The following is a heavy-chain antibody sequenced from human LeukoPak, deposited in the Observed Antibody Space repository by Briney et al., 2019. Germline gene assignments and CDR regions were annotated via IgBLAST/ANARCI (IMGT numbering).Heavy chain of an antibody. CDR2: INPNGGIT. CDR1: GYTFTNYF. V-gene: IGHV1-46*01. Sequence: ASVKVSCKASGYTFTNYFMHWVRQAPGQGLERMGIINPNGGITNYAQKFQGRVTMTRDMSTSTVSMELSSLRSDDTAVYYCARGSAGEGGYSVECEYFQYWGQGTLVTVSS. D-gene: IGHD5-24*01. J-gene: IGHJ1*01. CDR3: ARGSAGEGGYSVECEYFQY.